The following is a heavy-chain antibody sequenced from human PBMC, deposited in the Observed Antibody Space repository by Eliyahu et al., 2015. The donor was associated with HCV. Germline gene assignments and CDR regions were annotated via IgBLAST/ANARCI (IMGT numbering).Heavy chain of an antibody. CDR1: GGPFSGYY. J-gene: IGHJ4*02. D-gene: IGHD7-27*01. Sequence: QVQLQQWGAGLLKPSETLSLTCAVYGGPFSGYYXSWIRQPPGKGLXWLGEINHRGTIRYNPSLKSRVTISVYTSRKQFSLKLSSVTAADTAVYYCARLTGDSNGYFDSWDKGILVAVSS. CDR3: ARLTGDSNGYFDS. CDR2: INHRGTI. V-gene: IGHV4-34*02.